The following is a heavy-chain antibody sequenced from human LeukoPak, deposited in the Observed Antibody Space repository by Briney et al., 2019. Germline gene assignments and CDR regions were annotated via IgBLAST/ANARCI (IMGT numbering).Heavy chain of an antibody. Sequence: SGTLSLTCSVSGGSIGTYYWTWIRQPPGKGLEWIGLIYYTGSTTYNPSLKSRVTMSLDTSKTQFSLNLSSVTAADTAVYYCARAGNQGYGDNAFDIWGQGTTVTVSS. V-gene: IGHV4-59*01. D-gene: IGHD5-12*01. J-gene: IGHJ3*02. CDR2: IYYTGST. CDR1: GGSIGTYY. CDR3: ARAGNQGYGDNAFDI.